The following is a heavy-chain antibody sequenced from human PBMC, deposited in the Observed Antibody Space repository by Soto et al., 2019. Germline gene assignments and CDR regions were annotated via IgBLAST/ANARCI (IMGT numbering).Heavy chain of an antibody. CDR1: GFTFSSYA. J-gene: IGHJ6*02. V-gene: IGHV3-30-3*01. Sequence: GGSLRLSCAASGFTFSSYAMHWVRQAPGKGLEWVAVISYDGSNKYYADSVKGRFTISRDNSKNTLYLQMNSLRAEDTAVYYCARDYYGSGSYYTQLYYYYYGMDVWGQGTTVTVSS. CDR2: ISYDGSNK. D-gene: IGHD3-10*01. CDR3: ARDYYGSGSYYTQLYYYYYGMDV.